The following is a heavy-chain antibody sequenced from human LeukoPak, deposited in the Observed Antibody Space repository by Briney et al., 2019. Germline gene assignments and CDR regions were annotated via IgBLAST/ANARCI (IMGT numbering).Heavy chain of an antibody. D-gene: IGHD6-25*01. CDR3: ARGSSGTWGD. CDR2: INEDGSGK. Sequence: GGSLRLSCAASGFTFSRYWMTWVRQAPGKGLEWVANINEDGSGKYYVDSVKGRFTISRDNARNSVYLQMNSLRAEDTAVFYCARGSSGTWGDWGQGTLVTVSS. V-gene: IGHV3-7*01. CDR1: GFTFSRYW. J-gene: IGHJ4*02.